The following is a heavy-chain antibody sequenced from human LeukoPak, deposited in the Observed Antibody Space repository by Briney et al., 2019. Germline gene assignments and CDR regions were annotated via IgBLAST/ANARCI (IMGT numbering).Heavy chain of an antibody. CDR2: ISSSSSAI. D-gene: IGHD5-18*01. J-gene: IGHJ4*02. V-gene: IGHV3-48*01. Sequence: GGSLRLSCAASGFTFSTYSMNWVRQAPGKGLEWVSYISSSSSAIYYADSVKGRVTISRDNAKNSLYLQMNGLRAEDTAVYYCARPGRGYSYDYWGQGTLVTVSS. CDR3: ARPGRGYSYDY. CDR1: GFTFSTYS.